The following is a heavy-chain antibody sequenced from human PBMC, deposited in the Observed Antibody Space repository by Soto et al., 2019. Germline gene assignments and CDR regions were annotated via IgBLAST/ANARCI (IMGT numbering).Heavy chain of an antibody. CDR3: ARDSSGRQYYGMDV. J-gene: IGHJ6*02. CDR2: ITTTSSTM. CDR1: GFILRDYS. Sequence: PWGSLRLSRTPSGFILRDYSMDWVRPAPGKGLEWISYITTTSSTMYYADSVKGRFTISRDNAKNSLYLQMNSLRDEDTAVYYCARDSSGRQYYGMDVWGQGTTVTVSS. D-gene: IGHD3-22*01. V-gene: IGHV3-48*02.